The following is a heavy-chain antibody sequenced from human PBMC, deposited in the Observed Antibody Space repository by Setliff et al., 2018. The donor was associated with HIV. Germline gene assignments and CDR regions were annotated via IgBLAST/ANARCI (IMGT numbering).Heavy chain of an antibody. CDR2: IYISGTT. Sequence: SETLSLTCTVSGGSINNHYWYWIRQPPGKGLEWIGYIYISGTTNYNSSLKNRVTMSLDTSKTQVSLRLTSVTAADTAVYYCARRSIVGVTRGFYYYGLDVWGQGTLVTVSS. CDR3: ARRSIVGVTRGFYYYGLDV. D-gene: IGHD1-26*01. J-gene: IGHJ6*02. CDR1: GGSINNHY. V-gene: IGHV4-4*09.